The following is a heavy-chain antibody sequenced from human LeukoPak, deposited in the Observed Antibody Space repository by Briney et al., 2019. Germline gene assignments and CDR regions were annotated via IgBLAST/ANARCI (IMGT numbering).Heavy chain of an antibody. D-gene: IGHD5-24*01. Sequence: SETLSLTCTVSGGSISSSSYYWGWIRQPPGKGLEWIGSIYYSGSTYYNPSLKSRVTISVDTSKNQFSLKLSSVTAADTAVYYCARVFDVEMATNYFDYWGQGTLVTVSS. CDR1: GGSISSSSYY. J-gene: IGHJ4*02. V-gene: IGHV4-39*07. CDR3: ARVFDVEMATNYFDY. CDR2: IYYSGST.